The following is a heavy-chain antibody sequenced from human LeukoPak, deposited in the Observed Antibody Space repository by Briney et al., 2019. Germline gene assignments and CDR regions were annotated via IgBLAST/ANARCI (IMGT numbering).Heavy chain of an antibody. CDR1: GFTFSDYY. Sequence: GGSLRLSCATSGFTFSDYYMSWIRQAPGKGLEWVSYISTIGTTIYYADSVKGRFTISRDNAQNSLYLQVNSLRADDTAVYYCARGVRGIRTPYFDYWGQGTLVTASS. J-gene: IGHJ4*02. V-gene: IGHV3-11*01. D-gene: IGHD3-10*01. CDR3: ARGVRGIRTPYFDY. CDR2: ISTIGTTI.